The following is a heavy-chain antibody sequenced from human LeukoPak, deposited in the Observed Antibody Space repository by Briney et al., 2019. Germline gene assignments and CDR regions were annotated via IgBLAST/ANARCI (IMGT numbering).Heavy chain of an antibody. CDR2: ISAYNGNT. Sequence: ASVKVSCKASGYTFTSYGISWVRQAPGQGLEWMGWISAYNGNTNYAQKLQGRVTMTTDTSTSTAYMELRSLRSDDTAVYYCARDEYTGYCSGGGCYSLMIDYWGQGTLVTVSS. V-gene: IGHV1-18*01. CDR1: GYTFTSYG. CDR3: ARDEYTGYCSGGGCYSLMIDY. J-gene: IGHJ4*02. D-gene: IGHD2-15*01.